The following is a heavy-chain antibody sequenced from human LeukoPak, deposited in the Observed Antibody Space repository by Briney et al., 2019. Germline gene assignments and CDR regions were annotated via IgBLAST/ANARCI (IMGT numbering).Heavy chain of an antibody. CDR2: IYYSGST. CDR3: ARNQYGSGSPLFDY. D-gene: IGHD3-10*01. V-gene: IGHV4-39*07. J-gene: IGHJ4*02. Sequence: PSETLSLTCTVSGGSISSSSYYWGWIRQPPGKGLEWIGSIYYSGSTYYNPSLKSRVTISVDTSKNQFSLKLSSVTAADTAVYYCARNQYGSGSPLFDYWGQGTLVTVSS. CDR1: GGSISSSSYY.